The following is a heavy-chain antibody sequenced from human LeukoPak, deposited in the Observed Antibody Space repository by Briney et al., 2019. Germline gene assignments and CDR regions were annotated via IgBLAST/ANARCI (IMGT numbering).Heavy chain of an antibody. Sequence: QPGGSLRLSCGASGFTFSRNVIHWVRQAPGKGLEWVAFIRQDGRDKKYADSVKGRFIIFRDNSKNTLYLQMNSLRAEDTAVYYCAKDRSDTWSFDYWGQGTLVTVSS. D-gene: IGHD2-15*01. CDR3: AKDRSDTWSFDY. J-gene: IGHJ4*02. V-gene: IGHV3-30*02. CDR1: GFTFSRNV. CDR2: IRQDGRDK.